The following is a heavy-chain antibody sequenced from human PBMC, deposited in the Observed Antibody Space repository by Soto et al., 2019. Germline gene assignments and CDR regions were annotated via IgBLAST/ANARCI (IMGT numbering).Heavy chain of an antibody. CDR1: GDSVSSNSAA. V-gene: IGHV6-1*01. Sequence: PSQTLSLTCAISGDSVSSNSAAWNWIRQSPSRGLEWLGRTYYRSKWYNDYAVSVKSRITINPDTSKNQFSLQLNSVTPEDTAVYYCARSSRFHRDCSGGSCYYNFDYWGQGTLVTVS. CDR3: ARSSRFHRDCSGGSCYYNFDY. J-gene: IGHJ4*02. CDR2: TYYRSKWYN. D-gene: IGHD2-15*01.